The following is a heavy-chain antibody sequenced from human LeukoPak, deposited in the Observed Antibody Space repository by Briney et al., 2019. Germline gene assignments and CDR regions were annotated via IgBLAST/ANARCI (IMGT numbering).Heavy chain of an antibody. CDR2: INAGNGNT. CDR1: GYTFTSYA. J-gene: IGHJ6*02. V-gene: IGHV1-3*01. Sequence: ASVKVSCKASGYTFTSYAMHWVRQAPGQRLEWMGWINAGNGNTKYSQKFQGRVTITRDTSASTAYMELSSLRSEDTAVYYCARLTDVIAAADNGMDVWGQGTTVTVSS. D-gene: IGHD6-13*01. CDR3: ARLTDVIAAADNGMDV.